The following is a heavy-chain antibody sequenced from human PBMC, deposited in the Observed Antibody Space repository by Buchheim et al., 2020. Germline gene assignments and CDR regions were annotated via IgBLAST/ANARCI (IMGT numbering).Heavy chain of an antibody. CDR3: ARQTDICSSTSCYRWDGVGWFDP. CDR2: IYYSGST. V-gene: IGHV4-31*03. D-gene: IGHD2-2*01. Sequence: QVQLQESGPGLVKPSQTLSLTCTVSGGSISSGGYYWSWIRQHPGKGLEWIGYIYYSGSTYYNPSLKSRVTISVDTSKNQFSLKLSSVTAADTAVYYCARQTDICSSTSCYRWDGVGWFDPWGQGTL. J-gene: IGHJ5*02. CDR1: GGSISSGGYY.